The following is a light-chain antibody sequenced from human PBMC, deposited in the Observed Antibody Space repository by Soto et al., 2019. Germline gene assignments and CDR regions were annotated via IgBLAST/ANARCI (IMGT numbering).Light chain of an antibody. Sequence: EDVLTQSPGTLSLSPGERATLSCRASQSVSGTYLAWYQQKPGQAPRLLIYGASSRATGIPDRFSGSGSGTDFTLTISSLEPDDFAVYYCQEYGSSRTFGQGTKVEIK. CDR3: QEYGSSRT. CDR2: GAS. CDR1: QSVSGTY. V-gene: IGKV3-20*01. J-gene: IGKJ1*01.